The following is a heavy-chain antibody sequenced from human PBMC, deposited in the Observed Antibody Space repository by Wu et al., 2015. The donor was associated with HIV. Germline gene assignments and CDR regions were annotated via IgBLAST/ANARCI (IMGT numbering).Heavy chain of an antibody. Sequence: VQLVQSGAEVKKPGASVKVSCKASGHTFTSYYMHWVRQAPGQGLEWMGIINPSGGSTSYAQKFQGRVTMTRDTSTSTVYMELSSLRSEDTAVYYCASNGYSYGMVRRYFDYWGQGTLVTVSS. CDR1: GHTFTSYY. J-gene: IGHJ4*02. CDR2: INPSGGST. D-gene: IGHD5-18*01. CDR3: ASNGYSYGMVRRYFDY. V-gene: IGHV1-46*01.